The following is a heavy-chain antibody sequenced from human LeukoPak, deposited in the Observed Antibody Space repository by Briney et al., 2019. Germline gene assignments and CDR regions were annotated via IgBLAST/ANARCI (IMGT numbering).Heavy chain of an antibody. V-gene: IGHV3-23*01. D-gene: IGHD6-13*01. CDR2: ISGSGGST. Sequence: GGSLRLSCAASGFTFSSYAMSWVRQAPGKGLEWVSAISGSGGSTYYADSVKGRFTISRDDSKNTLYLQMNSLRAEDTAVYYCAKGIAAGLQNWFDPWGQGTLVTVSS. CDR3: AKGIAAGLQNWFDP. J-gene: IGHJ5*02. CDR1: GFTFSSYA.